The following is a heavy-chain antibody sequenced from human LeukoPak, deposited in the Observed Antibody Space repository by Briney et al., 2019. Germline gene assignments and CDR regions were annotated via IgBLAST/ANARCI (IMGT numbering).Heavy chain of an antibody. V-gene: IGHV3-7*05. D-gene: IGHD6-6*01. J-gene: IGHJ4*02. CDR2: IKRDGSEK. CDR1: GFTFSRFW. Sequence: SGGSLRLSCAASGFTFSRFWMSWVRQAPGKGLEWVANIKRDGSEKYYVDSVKGRFTISRDNAKNSLYLQMNSLRVEDTAVYYCAKDMYSSSSSHFDYWGQGTLVTVSS. CDR3: AKDMYSSSSSHFDY.